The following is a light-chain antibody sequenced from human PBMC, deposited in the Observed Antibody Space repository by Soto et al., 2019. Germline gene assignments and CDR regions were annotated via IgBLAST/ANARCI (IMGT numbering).Light chain of an antibody. CDR1: QSVSSY. CDR3: QQRSNWPPEIT. J-gene: IGKJ5*01. CDR2: DAS. V-gene: IGKV3-11*01. Sequence: EIVLTQSPATLSLSPGERATLSCRASQSVSSYLAWYQQKPGQAPRLLIYDASNRATGIPARFSGSGSGTDFTPTISSLEPEDSAVYYCQQRSNWPPEITFGQGTRLEIK.